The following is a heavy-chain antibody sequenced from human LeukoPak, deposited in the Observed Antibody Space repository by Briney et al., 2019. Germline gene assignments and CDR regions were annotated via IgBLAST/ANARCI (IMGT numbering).Heavy chain of an antibody. CDR1: GFTFSSYA. V-gene: IGHV3-23*01. CDR2: ISGSGGST. D-gene: IGHD4-23*01. Sequence: GGSLRLSCAASGFTFSSYAMSWVRQAPGKGLERVSAISGSGGSTYYADSVKGRFTISRDNSKNTLYLQMNSLRAEDTAVYYCAKDRRLLRWCYDYWGQGTLVTVSS. J-gene: IGHJ4*02. CDR3: AKDRRLLRWCYDY.